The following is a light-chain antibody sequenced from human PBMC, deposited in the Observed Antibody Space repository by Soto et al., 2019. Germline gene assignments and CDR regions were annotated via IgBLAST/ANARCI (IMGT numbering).Light chain of an antibody. V-gene: IGKV3-15*01. CDR2: GAS. Sequence: EIVLTQFPATLSVFPGERATLSCRASQSVRSNLAWYQQKPGQAPRLLIYGASTRATGIPARFSGSGSGTEFTLTISSLQSEDFAVYHCQQYNNWPPWTFGQGTKVDIK. J-gene: IGKJ1*01. CDR3: QQYNNWPPWT. CDR1: QSVRSN.